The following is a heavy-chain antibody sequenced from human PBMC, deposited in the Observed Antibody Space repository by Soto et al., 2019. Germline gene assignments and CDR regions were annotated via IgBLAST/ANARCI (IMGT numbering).Heavy chain of an antibody. CDR3: ATDLFPDYADAWVTFRPADY. J-gene: IGHJ4*02. CDR1: GYTFTSYD. Sequence: ASVKVSCKASGYTFTSYDINWVRQATGQGPEWMGWMNPNSGNTGYAQKFQGRVTMTRDTSISTAYMELSSLRSEDTAVYYCATDLFPDYADAWVTFRPADYWGQGTQVTVSS. D-gene: IGHD3-16*02. V-gene: IGHV1-8*01. CDR2: MNPNSGNT.